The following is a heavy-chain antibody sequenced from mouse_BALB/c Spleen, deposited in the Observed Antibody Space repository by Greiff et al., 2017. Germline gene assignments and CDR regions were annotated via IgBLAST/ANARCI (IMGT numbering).Heavy chain of an antibody. V-gene: IGHV5-6*01. CDR2: ISSGGSYT. CDR3: ARQLLRACFDY. CDR1: GFTFSSYG. Sequence: EVKLVESGGDLVKPGGSLTLSCAASGFTFSSYGMSWVRQTPDKRLEWVATISSGGSYTYYPDSVKGRFTISRDNAQNTLYLQMSSLKSEDTDMYYCARQLLRACFDYWGQGTTLTVSS. J-gene: IGHJ2*01. D-gene: IGHD1-1*01.